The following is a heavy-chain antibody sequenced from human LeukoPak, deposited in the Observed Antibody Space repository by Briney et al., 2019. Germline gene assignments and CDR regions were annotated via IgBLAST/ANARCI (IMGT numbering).Heavy chain of an antibody. CDR3: ARDEDYFEY. J-gene: IGHJ4*02. V-gene: IGHV1-18*01. CDR1: GYTLTSYG. Sequence: ASVKVSCKASGYTLTSYGISWVRQAPGPWLVWMGWISGYNGNTNYTQKLQGRVAMTTDTSTSTAYMELRSLRTDDTAVYYCARDEDYFEYWGQGTLVTVSS. CDR2: ISGYNGNT.